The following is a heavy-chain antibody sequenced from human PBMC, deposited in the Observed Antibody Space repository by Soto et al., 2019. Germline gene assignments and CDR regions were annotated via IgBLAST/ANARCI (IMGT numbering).Heavy chain of an antibody. CDR3: AKAIKSSGWHCSDY. CDR1: GFTFNEYA. D-gene: IGHD6-19*01. J-gene: IGHJ4*02. V-gene: IGHV3-9*01. CDR2: ITWNSGMI. Sequence: SLRLSCAVSGFTFNEYAMHWVRQVPGKGLEWVSCITWNSGMIGYADSVKGRFTISRDNAKNSLYLQMNSLRPEDTALYYCAKAIKSSGWHCSDYWGRGTLVTVSS.